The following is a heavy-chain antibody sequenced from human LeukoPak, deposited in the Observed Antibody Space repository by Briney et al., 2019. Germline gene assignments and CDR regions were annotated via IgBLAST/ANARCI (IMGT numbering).Heavy chain of an antibody. CDR3: ARESSGYDDRHYDY. V-gene: IGHV1-2*04. CDR2: INPNSGGT. Sequence: ASVKVSCKASGYSFNTYYMNWVRQAPGQGLEWMGWINPNSGGTNYAQKFQGWVTMTRDTSISTAYMELSRLRSDDTAVYYCARESSGYDDRHYDYWGQGTLVTVSS. D-gene: IGHD5-12*01. J-gene: IGHJ4*02. CDR1: GYSFNTYY.